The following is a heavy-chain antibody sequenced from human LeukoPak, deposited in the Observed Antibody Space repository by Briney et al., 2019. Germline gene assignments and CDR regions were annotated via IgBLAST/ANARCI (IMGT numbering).Heavy chain of an antibody. D-gene: IGHD3-3*01. Sequence: ASVKVSCKASGYTFTSYDINWVRQATGQGLEWMGWMNPNSGNTGYAQKFQGRVTMTRSTSISTAYMELSSLRSEDTAVYYCARSSMYYDFWSGYSYYYYYGMDVWGQGTTVTVSS. CDR3: ARSSMYYDFWSGYSYYYYYGMDV. V-gene: IGHV1-8*01. CDR1: GYTFTSYD. J-gene: IGHJ6*02. CDR2: MNPNSGNT.